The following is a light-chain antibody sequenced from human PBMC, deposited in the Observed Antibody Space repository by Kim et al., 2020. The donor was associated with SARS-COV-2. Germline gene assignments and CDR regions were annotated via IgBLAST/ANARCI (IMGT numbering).Light chain of an antibody. J-gene: IGKJ2*01. CDR1: QSVTNY. CDR2: DAS. CDR3: QQRRNWPPYT. Sequence: EIVLTQSPATLSLSPGERATLSCRASQSVTNYLAWYQQKPGQAPRLLIYDASNRATGIPARFSGSGSGTDFTLSISSLKPEDFAAYYCQQRRNWPPYTFGQGTRLEL. V-gene: IGKV3-11*01.